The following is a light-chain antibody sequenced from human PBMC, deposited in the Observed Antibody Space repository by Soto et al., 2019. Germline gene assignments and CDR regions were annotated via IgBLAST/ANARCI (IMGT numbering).Light chain of an antibody. J-gene: IGKJ2*01. Sequence: DLQMTQSPSSVSASVGHRVTITCRASQSISTYLNWYQQKPGKPPKLLIYVASTLQSGVPSRFSGSGSGTDFTLTITSLQPEDFATYYCQQSYKSPYTFGQGTKLEVK. CDR1: QSISTY. CDR2: VAS. CDR3: QQSYKSPYT. V-gene: IGKV1-39*01.